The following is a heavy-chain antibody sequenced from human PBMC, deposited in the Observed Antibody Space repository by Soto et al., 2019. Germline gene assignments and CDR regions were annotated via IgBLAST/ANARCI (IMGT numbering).Heavy chain of an antibody. Sequence: SVKVSCKASGGTFSSYTISWVRQAPGQGLEWMGRIIPILGIANYAQKFQGRVTITADKSTSTAYMELSSLRSEDTAVYYCARLDCSSTSCQDYYYGMDVWGQGTTVTVSS. CDR3: ARLDCSSTSCQDYYYGMDV. J-gene: IGHJ6*02. V-gene: IGHV1-69*02. D-gene: IGHD2-2*01. CDR1: GGTFSSYT. CDR2: IIPILGIA.